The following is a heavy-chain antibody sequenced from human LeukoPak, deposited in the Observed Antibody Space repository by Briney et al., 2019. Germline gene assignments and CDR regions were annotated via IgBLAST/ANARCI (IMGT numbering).Heavy chain of an antibody. J-gene: IGHJ5*02. CDR1: GYTFTGYY. D-gene: IGHD3-16*01. CDR3: AREEFGDRLFDP. Sequence: ASVKVSCKASGYTFTGYYMHWVRQAPGQGLEWMGWINPNSGGTNYAQKFQGRVTMTRDTSISTAYMELSSLRSEDTAVYYCAREEFGDRLFDPWGQGTLVTVSS. CDR2: INPNSGGT. V-gene: IGHV1-2*02.